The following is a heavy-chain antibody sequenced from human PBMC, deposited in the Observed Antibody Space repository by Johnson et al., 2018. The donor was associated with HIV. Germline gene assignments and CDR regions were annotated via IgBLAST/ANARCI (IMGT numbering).Heavy chain of an antibody. J-gene: IGHJ3*02. V-gene: IGHV3-66*01. D-gene: IGHD3-9*01. CDR1: GFTVSSNY. CDR3: ARAWGSRDILPALRGAFDI. CDR2: IYSGGST. Sequence: MQLVESGGGLVQPGGSLRLSCAASGFTVSSNYMSWVRQAPGTGLEWVSVIYSGGSTYYADSVKGRFTISRDNSKNTLYLQMNSLRAEDTAVYYCARAWGSRDILPALRGAFDIWGQGTMVTVSS.